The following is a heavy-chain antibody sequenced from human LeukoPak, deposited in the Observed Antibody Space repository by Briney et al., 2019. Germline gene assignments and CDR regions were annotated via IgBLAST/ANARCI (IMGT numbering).Heavy chain of an antibody. D-gene: IGHD3-10*01. CDR3: ARVRDYYGSGGSPLQRHNWFDP. Sequence: SVKVSCKASGGTFSSYAISWVRQAPGQGLEWMGGIIPIFGTANYAQKFQGRVTITADESTSTAYMELSSLRSEDTAVYYCARVRDYYGSGGSPLQRHNWFDPWGQGTLVTVSS. CDR2: IIPIFGTA. V-gene: IGHV1-69*01. J-gene: IGHJ5*02. CDR1: GGTFSSYA.